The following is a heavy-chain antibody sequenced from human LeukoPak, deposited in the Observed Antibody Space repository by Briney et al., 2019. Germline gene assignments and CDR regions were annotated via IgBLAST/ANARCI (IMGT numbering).Heavy chain of an antibody. CDR1: GLTFSDYL. V-gene: IGHV3-72*01. CDR2: SRNKGNSYTT. CDR3: AAGARGSGPFDY. Sequence: GGSLRLSCAASGLTFSDYLMDWFRQTPGKGLEWFGRSRNKGNSYTTEYAASVKGRFTISRDDSKSSLSLQMNSLKSEDTAVYYCAAGARGSGPFDYWGQGTPVTVSS. J-gene: IGHJ4*02. D-gene: IGHD6-19*01.